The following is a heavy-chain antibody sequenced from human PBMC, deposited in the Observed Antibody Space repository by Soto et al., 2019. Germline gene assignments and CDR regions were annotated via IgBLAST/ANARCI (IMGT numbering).Heavy chain of an antibody. CDR1: GFSIRNYW. D-gene: IGHD3-10*01. Sequence: EVQLVESGGGLVQPGGSLRLSCAASGFSIRNYWMNWVRQAPGKGPEWVANIKEDGSEKYYADSVKGRFTISSDNAKNSLYLQMNSVRAEDTAVYDCVRGHAPGSYEVYWGQGTLVTVSS. V-gene: IGHV3-7*01. CDR3: VRGHAPGSYEVY. J-gene: IGHJ4*02. CDR2: IKEDGSEK.